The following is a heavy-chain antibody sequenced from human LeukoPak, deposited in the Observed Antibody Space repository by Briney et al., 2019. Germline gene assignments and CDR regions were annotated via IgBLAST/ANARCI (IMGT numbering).Heavy chain of an antibody. D-gene: IGHD2-2*01. CDR3: ARYKYQRNMDV. Sequence: PGGSLRLSCAASGFIFDDYAMHWVRQAPGKGLEWVSGISWNSASIGYADSVKGRFTISRDNAKNSLYLQMNSLRAEDTALYHCARYKYQRNMDVWGKGTTVTVSS. CDR1: GFIFDDYA. CDR2: ISWNSASI. V-gene: IGHV3-9*01. J-gene: IGHJ6*03.